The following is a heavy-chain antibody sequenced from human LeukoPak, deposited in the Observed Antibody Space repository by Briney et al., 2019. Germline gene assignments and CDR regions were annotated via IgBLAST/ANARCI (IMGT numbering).Heavy chain of an antibody. J-gene: IGHJ4*02. D-gene: IGHD2-15*01. CDR2: IYTSGST. CDR3: ARAPGYCSGGSCLDFDY. CDR1: GGSINSYY. Sequence: SETLSLTCTVSGGSINSYYWSWIRQPAGKGLEWIGRIYTSGSTNYNPSLKSRLTMSVDTSKNQFSLKLSSVTAADTAVYYCARAPGYCSGGSCLDFDYWGQGTLVTVSS. V-gene: IGHV4-4*07.